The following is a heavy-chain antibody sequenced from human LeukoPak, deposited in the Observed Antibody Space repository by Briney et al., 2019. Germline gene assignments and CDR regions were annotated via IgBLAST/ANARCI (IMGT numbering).Heavy chain of an antibody. CDR3: ARARGATWAEYYYYGMDV. J-gene: IGHJ6*02. V-gene: IGHV1-2*02. CDR1: GYTFTGYY. D-gene: IGHD5-12*01. Sequence: ASVKVSCKASGYTFTGYYMHWVRQAPGQGLEWMGCSNPNSGGTNYAQKFQGRVTMTRDTSISTAYMELSRLRSDDTAVYYCARARGATWAEYYYYGMDVWGQGTTVTVSS. CDR2: SNPNSGGT.